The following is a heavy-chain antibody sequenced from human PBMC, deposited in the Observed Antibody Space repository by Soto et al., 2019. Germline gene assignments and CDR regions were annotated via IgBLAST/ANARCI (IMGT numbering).Heavy chain of an antibody. Sequence: SVKVSCKASGGTFSSYTISWVRQAPGQGLEWMGRIIPILGIANYAQKFQGRVTNTADKSTSTTYKELSSLRTEDTAVYYCARDRVQLELYWFDPWGQGTLVTVSS. V-gene: IGHV1-69*04. J-gene: IGHJ5*02. D-gene: IGHD1-1*01. CDR1: GGTFSSYT. CDR2: IIPILGIA. CDR3: ARDRVQLELYWFDP.